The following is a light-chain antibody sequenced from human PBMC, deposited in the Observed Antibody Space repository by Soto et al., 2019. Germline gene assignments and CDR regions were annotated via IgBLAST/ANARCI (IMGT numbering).Light chain of an antibody. CDR2: DAS. CDR3: QQYNSYPWT. Sequence: DIQMTRSPSSLSASVGDRVTITCRASQSVSGWLAWYQQKPGKVPKLLIYDASSLESGVPSRFSGSGSGTEFTLTISSLQPDDFATYYCQQYNSYPWTFGQGTKVDIK. CDR1: QSVSGW. V-gene: IGKV1-5*01. J-gene: IGKJ1*01.